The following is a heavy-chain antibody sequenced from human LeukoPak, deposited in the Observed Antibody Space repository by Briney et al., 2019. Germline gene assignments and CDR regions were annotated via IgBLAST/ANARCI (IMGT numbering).Heavy chain of an antibody. CDR3: ARRHDSSGYYYGAFDI. D-gene: IGHD3-22*01. Sequence: GESLKVSCKGSGYSFTSYWIGWVRQMPGKGLEWMGIIYPGDSDTRYSPSFQGQVTISADKSISTAYLQWSSLKASDTAMYYCARRHDSSGYYYGAFDIWGQGTMVTVSS. V-gene: IGHV5-51*01. CDR1: GYSFTSYW. CDR2: IYPGDSDT. J-gene: IGHJ3*02.